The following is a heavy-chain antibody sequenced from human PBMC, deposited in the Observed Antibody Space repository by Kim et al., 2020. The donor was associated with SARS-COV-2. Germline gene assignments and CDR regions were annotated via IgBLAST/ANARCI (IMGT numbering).Heavy chain of an antibody. CDR1: GFTFSSYE. CDR3: ASYSSSLYYFDY. D-gene: IGHD6-13*01. Sequence: GGSLRLSCAASGFTFSSYEMNWVRQAPGKGLEWVSYISSSGSTIYYADSVKGRFTISRDNAKNSLYLQMNSLRAEDTAVYYCASYSSSLYYFDYWGQGTLVTVSS. CDR2: ISSSGSTI. J-gene: IGHJ4*02. V-gene: IGHV3-48*03.